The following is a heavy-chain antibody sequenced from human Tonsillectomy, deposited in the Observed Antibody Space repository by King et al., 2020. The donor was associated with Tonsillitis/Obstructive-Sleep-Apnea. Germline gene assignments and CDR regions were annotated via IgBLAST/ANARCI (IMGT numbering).Heavy chain of an antibody. J-gene: IGHJ4*02. V-gene: IGHV4-39*01. CDR1: GGSISSSSYY. Sequence: QLQESGPGLVKPSETLSLTCTVSGGSISSSSYYWGWIRQPPGKGLEWIGIIYYIGSTYYNPSLKSRVTISVDTSKNQFSLKLSSVTAADTAVYYCGTRAIFGVVIHDYWGQGTLVTVSS. CDR3: GTRAIFGVVIHDY. D-gene: IGHD3-3*01. CDR2: IYYIGST.